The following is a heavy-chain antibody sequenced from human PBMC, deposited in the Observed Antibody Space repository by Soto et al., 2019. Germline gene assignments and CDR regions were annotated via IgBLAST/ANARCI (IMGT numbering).Heavy chain of an antibody. CDR1: GFTFSSYG. CDR2: ISYDGSNK. CDR3: AKGCRYYDGMDV. Sequence: QVQLVESGGGVVQPGRSLRLSCAASGFTFSSYGMHWVRQAPGKGLEWVAVISYDGSNKYYADSVKGRFTISRDNSKNTQYQQMNSLRAEDTAVYSCAKGCRYYDGMDVWGQGTTVTVSS. V-gene: IGHV3-30*18. J-gene: IGHJ6*02.